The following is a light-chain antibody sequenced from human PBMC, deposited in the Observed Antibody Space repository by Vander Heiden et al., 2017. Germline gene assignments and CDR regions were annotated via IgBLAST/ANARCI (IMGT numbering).Light chain of an antibody. CDR1: ISNIVPGYA. CDR2: SNN. J-gene: IGLJ2*01. CDR3: QSYDGSLNAVV. Sequence: QSVLTQPPSASWAPGQRLTPSCSGSISNIVPGYAVLWYQEHPCLPPKFLIYSNNGRPSGVPDRFSVSKSGASTSLAITGLRADDEADYYCQSYDGSLNAVVFGGGTKLTVL. V-gene: IGLV1-40*01.